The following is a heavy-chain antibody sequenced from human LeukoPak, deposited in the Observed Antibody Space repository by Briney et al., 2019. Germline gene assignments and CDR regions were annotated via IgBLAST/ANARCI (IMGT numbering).Heavy chain of an antibody. Sequence: SVKVSCKASGGTFSSYAISWVQQAPGQGLEWMGGIIPIFGTANYAQKFQGRVTITADESTSTAYMELSSLRSEDTAVYYCARERPRPGRLASSYSGSYHSFDYWGQGTLVTVSS. CDR2: IIPIFGTA. CDR3: ARERPRPGRLASSYSGSYHSFDY. V-gene: IGHV1-69*01. CDR1: GGTFSSYA. J-gene: IGHJ4*02. D-gene: IGHD1-26*01.